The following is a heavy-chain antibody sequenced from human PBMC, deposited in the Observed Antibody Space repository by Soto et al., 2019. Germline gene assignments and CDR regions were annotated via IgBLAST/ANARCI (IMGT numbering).Heavy chain of an antibody. CDR3: ARGELMVYANMADAFDI. Sequence: SETLSLTCTVSGGSISSGGYYWSWIRQHPGKGLEWIGYIYYSGSTYYNPSLKSRVTISVDTSKNQFSLKLSSVTAADTAVYYCARGELMVYANMADAFDIWGQGTMVTVSS. J-gene: IGHJ3*02. D-gene: IGHD2-8*01. V-gene: IGHV4-31*03. CDR2: IYYSGST. CDR1: GGSISSGGYY.